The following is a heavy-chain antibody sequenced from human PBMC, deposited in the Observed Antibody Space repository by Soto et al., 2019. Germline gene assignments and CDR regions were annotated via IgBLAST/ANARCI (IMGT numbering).Heavy chain of an antibody. J-gene: IGHJ4*02. V-gene: IGHV1-69*13. CDR1: GGTFSTFG. D-gene: IGHD3-16*01. CDR2: IIPFFGTA. Sequence: SVKVSCKTSGGTFSTFGISWVRQAPGQGLEWMGGIIPFFGTAEYSQKFEDRTTITADESTNTVYMDLRSLTSEDTAIYYCARTAPMDAGDKYYYDCWGQGALVTSPQ. CDR3: ARTAPMDAGDKYYYDC.